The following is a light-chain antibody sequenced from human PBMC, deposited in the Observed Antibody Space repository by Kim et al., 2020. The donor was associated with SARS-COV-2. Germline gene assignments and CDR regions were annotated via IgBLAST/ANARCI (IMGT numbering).Light chain of an antibody. CDR1: QRLLHSNGILY. CDR2: LTS. CDR3: MQDLQTPKT. J-gene: IGKJ2*01. Sequence: PASISCRPRQRLLHSNGILYLVWYLQKPEQSPPLLIYLTSSRASGVPDRFSGSGSGTDFTLRISRVEAEDVGVYYCMQDLQTPKTFGQGTKLEI. V-gene: IGKV2-28*01.